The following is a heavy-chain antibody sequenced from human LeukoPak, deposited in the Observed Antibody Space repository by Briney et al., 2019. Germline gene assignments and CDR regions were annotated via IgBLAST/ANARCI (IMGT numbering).Heavy chain of an antibody. D-gene: IGHD1-20*01. J-gene: IGHJ5*02. CDR2: INPNSGGT. CDR1: GYTFTGYY. V-gene: IGHV1-2*02. Sequence: ASVKVSCKASGYTFTGYYMHWVRQAPGQGLEWMGWINPNSGGTNYAQKLQGRVTMTTDTSTSTAYMELRSLRSDDTAVYYCARDAWRITGKPIWFDPWGQGTLVTVSS. CDR3: ARDAWRITGKPIWFDP.